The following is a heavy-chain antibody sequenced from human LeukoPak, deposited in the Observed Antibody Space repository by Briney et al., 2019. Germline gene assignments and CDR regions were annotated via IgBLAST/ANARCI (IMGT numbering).Heavy chain of an antibody. CDR1: GFTFSSYA. CDR2: ISYDGSNK. CDR3: ARDFIRQQLVRQGYYYYGMDV. D-gene: IGHD6-13*01. Sequence: PGRSLRLSCAASGFTFSSYAMHWVRQAPGKGLEWVAVISYDGSNKYYADSVKGRFTISRDNSKNTLYLQMNSLRAEDTAVYYCARDFIRQQLVRQGYYYYGMDVWGQGTTVTVSS. J-gene: IGHJ6*02. V-gene: IGHV3-30-3*01.